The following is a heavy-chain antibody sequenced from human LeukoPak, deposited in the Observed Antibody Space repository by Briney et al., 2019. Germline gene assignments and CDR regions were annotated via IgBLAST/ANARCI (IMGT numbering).Heavy chain of an antibody. CDR1: GYTFIGYY. CDR3: ARTSVNSLWDDAFDI. D-gene: IGHD4-17*01. V-gene: IGHV1-2*02. CDR2: INPNSGAT. J-gene: IGHJ3*02. Sequence: ASVKVSCKASGYTFIGYYMHWMRQAPGQGLEWLGWINPNSGATNCPQTFEGRVTITRDTSISTAYMELSSLTSDDTAVYYCARTSVNSLWDDAFDIWGQGTMVTVSS.